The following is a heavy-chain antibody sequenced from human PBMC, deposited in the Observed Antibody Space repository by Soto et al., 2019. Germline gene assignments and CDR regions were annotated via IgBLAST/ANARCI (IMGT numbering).Heavy chain of an antibody. V-gene: IGHV4-4*02. CDR1: GGSLSSSSW. J-gene: IGHJ4*02. D-gene: IGHD2-8*01. Sequence: SETLSLTCTVSGGSLSSSSWWSWVRQPPGKTLEWLGEIFYSGSTKYNPSLNSRVTISADQSKNDFSLRLSSVTAADTAVYYCVHHGGVPYYHDFWGQGMLVTVSS. CDR3: VHHGGVPYYHDF. CDR2: IFYSGST.